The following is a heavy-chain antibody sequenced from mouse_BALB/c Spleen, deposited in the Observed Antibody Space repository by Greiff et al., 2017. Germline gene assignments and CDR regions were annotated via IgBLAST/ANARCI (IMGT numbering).Heavy chain of an antibody. J-gene: IGHJ2*01. Sequence: PAAAVDFSRYWMSWVRQAPGKGLEWIGEINPDSSTINYTPSLKDKFIISRDNAKNTLYLQMSKVRSEDTALYYCVYYDYGFDYWGQGTTLTVSS. CDR3: VYYDYGFDY. D-gene: IGHD2-4*01. V-gene: IGHV4-1*02. CDR2: INPDSSTI. CDR1: AVDFSRYW.